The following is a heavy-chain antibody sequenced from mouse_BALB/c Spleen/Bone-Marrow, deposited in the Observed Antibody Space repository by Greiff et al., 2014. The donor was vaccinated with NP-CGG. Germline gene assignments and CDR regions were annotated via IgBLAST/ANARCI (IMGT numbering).Heavy chain of an antibody. J-gene: IGHJ4*01. Sequence: QVQLQQSGAELMKPGASVKISCKATGYTFSSYWIEWVKQRPGHGLEWIGEILPGSGSTNYNEKFKGKATFTADTSSNTAYMQLSSLTSEDSAVYYCARGIDYYAMDYWVKEPQSPSPQ. CDR1: GYTFSSYW. CDR2: ILPGSGST. CDR3: ARGIDYYAMDY. V-gene: IGHV1-9*01.